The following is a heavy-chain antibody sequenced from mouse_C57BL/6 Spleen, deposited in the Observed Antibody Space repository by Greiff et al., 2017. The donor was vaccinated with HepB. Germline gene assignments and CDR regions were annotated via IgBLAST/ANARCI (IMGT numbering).Heavy chain of an antibody. CDR3: ASAGGDAMDY. J-gene: IGHJ4*01. Sequence: QVQLQQSGPELVKPGASVKISCKASGYAFSSSWMNWVKQRPGKGLEWIGRIYPGDGDTNYNGKFKGKATLTADKSSSTAYMQLSSLTSEDSAVYFSASAGGDAMDYCGQGTSVTVSS. V-gene: IGHV1-82*01. CDR2: IYPGDGDT. CDR1: GYAFSSSW.